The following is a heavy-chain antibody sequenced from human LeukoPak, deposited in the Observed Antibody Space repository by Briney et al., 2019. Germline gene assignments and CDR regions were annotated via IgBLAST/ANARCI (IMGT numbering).Heavy chain of an antibody. CDR2: IYYSGST. J-gene: IGHJ5*02. CDR3: ARGLYYDFWSGYSNWFDP. Sequence: SETLSLTCTVSGGSISSYYWSWIRQPPGKGPEWIGYIYYSGSTNYNPSLKSRVTISVDTSKNQFSLKLSSVTAADTAVYYCARGLYYDFWSGYSNWFDPWGQGTLVTVSS. D-gene: IGHD3-3*01. V-gene: IGHV4-59*01. CDR1: GGSISSYY.